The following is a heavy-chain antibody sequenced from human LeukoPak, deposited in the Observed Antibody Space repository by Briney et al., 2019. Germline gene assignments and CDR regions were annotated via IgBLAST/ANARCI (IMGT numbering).Heavy chain of an antibody. CDR2: TTPSGGT. Sequence: ASVEVSCKASGYTFTSYAIHWVRQAPGQGLEWMGWTTPSGGTNYPQKFQGRVAITWDTSITTAYMDLSRLTSDDTAVYYCARDRYGDGFAHLDYWGQGALVTVSS. CDR1: GYTFTSYA. V-gene: IGHV1-2*02. J-gene: IGHJ4*02. CDR3: ARDRYGDGFAHLDY. D-gene: IGHD5-24*01.